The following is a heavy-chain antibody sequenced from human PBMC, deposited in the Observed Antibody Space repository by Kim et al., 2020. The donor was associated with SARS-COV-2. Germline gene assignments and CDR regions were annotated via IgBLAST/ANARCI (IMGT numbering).Heavy chain of an antibody. CDR3: ARLVRDYYYGMDV. D-gene: IGHD6-13*01. CDR2: INHSGST. V-gene: IGHV4-34*01. Sequence: SETLSLTCAVYGGSFSGYYWSWIRQPPGKGLEWIGEINHSGSTNYNPSLKSRVTISVDTSKNQFSLKLSSVTAADTAVYYCARLVRDYYYGMDVWGQGTTVTVSS. J-gene: IGHJ6*02. CDR1: GGSFSGYY.